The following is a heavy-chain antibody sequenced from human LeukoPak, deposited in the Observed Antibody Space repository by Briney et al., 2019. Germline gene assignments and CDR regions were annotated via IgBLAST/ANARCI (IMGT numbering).Heavy chain of an antibody. V-gene: IGHV4-61*02. D-gene: IGHD3-10*02. CDR3: ARRCSGSSSCQNPSVDY. J-gene: IGHJ4*02. CDR1: GGSISSGSYY. CDR2: IYTSGST. Sequence: SQTLSLTCTVSGGSISSGSYYWSWIRQPAGKGLEWIGRIYTSGSTNYNPSLKSRVTMSVDTSKNQFSLKLSSVTAADTAVYYCARRCSGSSSCQNPSVDYWGQGTLVTVSS.